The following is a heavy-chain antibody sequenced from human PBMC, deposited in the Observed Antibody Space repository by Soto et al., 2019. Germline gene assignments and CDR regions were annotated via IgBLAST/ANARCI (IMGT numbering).Heavy chain of an antibody. CDR1: GYTFTSYG. CDR2: ISAYNGNT. J-gene: IGHJ5*02. Sequence: ASVKVSCKASGYTFTSYGISWVRQAPGQGLEWMGWISAYNGNTNYAQKLQGRVTMTTDTSTSTAYMELRSLRSDDTAVYYCARDLGVLRYFDVDWLDTWGQGTRVTVSS. D-gene: IGHD3-9*01. V-gene: IGHV1-18*01. CDR3: ARDLGVLRYFDVDWLDT.